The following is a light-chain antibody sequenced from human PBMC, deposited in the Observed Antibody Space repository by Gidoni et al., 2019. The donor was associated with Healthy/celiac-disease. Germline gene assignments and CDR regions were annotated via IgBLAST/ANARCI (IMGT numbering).Light chain of an antibody. Sequence: DIVLTPSPGTLSLSPGERATLSCRTSQSVSSSYLAWYQQKPGKAPRLLIYGASSRATGIPDRFSGSGSGTDFTLTISRLEPEDFAVYYCQQYGSSPTWTFGQGTKVEIK. CDR1: QSVSSSY. V-gene: IGKV3-20*01. CDR2: GAS. CDR3: QQYGSSPTWT. J-gene: IGKJ1*01.